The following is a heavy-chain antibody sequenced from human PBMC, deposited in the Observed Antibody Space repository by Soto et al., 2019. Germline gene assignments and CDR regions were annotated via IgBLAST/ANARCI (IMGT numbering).Heavy chain of an antibody. V-gene: IGHV1-2*02. CDR1: GYFFNDYH. Sequence: ASVKVSCKTSGYFFNDYHMHWVRKAPGQGLEWMGWINPKNGDTNYAQKFQDRVTMTRDTSISTVYIELSRLTSDDTAVYYCAGEAGGSNITAVLLDPWGQGTLVTVSS. CDR2: INPKNGDT. D-gene: IGHD3-3*02. CDR3: AGEAGGSNITAVLLDP. J-gene: IGHJ5*02.